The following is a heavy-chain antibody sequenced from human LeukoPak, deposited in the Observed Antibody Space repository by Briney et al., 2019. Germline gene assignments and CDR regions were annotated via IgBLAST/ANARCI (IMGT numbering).Heavy chain of an antibody. CDR1: GYTFTSYG. CDR2: ISAYNGNT. Sequence: ASVKVSCKASGYTFTSYGISWVRQAPGQGLEWMGWISAYNGNTNYAQKLQGRVTMTTDTSTSTAYMELRSLRSDDTAVYYCATLTSGSYRRGGQNLFDPWGQGTLVTVSS. J-gene: IGHJ5*02. D-gene: IGHD1-26*01. CDR3: ATLTSGSYRRGGQNLFDP. V-gene: IGHV1-18*01.